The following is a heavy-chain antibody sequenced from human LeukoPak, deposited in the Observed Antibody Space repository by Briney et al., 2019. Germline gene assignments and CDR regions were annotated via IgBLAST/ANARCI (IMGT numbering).Heavy chain of an antibody. CDR2: IDPSDSYT. D-gene: IGHD5-24*01. Sequence: PGESLKISCQGSGYRFTSFWIAWVRQMPGKGLEWMGRIDPSDSYTNYSPSFQGHVTISADKSISTAYLQWSSLKASDTAMYYCARGRDGYNDYFDYWGQGTLVTVSS. V-gene: IGHV5-10-1*01. J-gene: IGHJ4*02. CDR3: ARGRDGYNDYFDY. CDR1: GYRFTSFW.